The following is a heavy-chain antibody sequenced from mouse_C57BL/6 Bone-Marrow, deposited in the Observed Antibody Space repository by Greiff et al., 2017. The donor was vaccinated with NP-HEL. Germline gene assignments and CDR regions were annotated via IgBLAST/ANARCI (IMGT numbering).Heavy chain of an antibody. V-gene: IGHV5-12*01. J-gene: IGHJ3*01. CDR3: ARHDGYYGFDY. CDR2: ISNGGGST. CDR1: GFTFSDYY. Sequence: EVQGVESGGGLVQPGGSLKLSCAASGFTFSDYYMYWVRQTPEKRLEWVAYISNGGGSTYYPDTVKGRFTISRDNAKNTLYLQMSRLKSEDTAMYYCARHDGYYGFDYWGQGTLVTVSA. D-gene: IGHD2-3*01.